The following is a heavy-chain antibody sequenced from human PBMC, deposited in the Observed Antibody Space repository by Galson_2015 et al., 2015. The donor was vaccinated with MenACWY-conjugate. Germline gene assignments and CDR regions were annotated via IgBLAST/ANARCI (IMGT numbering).Heavy chain of an antibody. CDR2: IYHSGST. D-gene: IGHD6-6*01. Sequence: SETLSLTCTVSGASINSNNWWSWVRQPPGKGLEWVGEIYHSGSTNYSPSLKSRVTISMDKSKNQFSLKLSSVTAADTAVYYCAREEQLAWFDPWGQGTLVTVSS. CDR3: AREEQLAWFDP. CDR1: GASINSNNW. J-gene: IGHJ5*02. V-gene: IGHV4-4*02.